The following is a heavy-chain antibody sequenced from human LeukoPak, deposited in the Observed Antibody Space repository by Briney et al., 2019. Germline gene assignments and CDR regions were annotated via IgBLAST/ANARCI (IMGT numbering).Heavy chain of an antibody. CDR3: ARVVVPAATDAFDI. J-gene: IGHJ3*02. CDR2: IYHSGST. D-gene: IGHD2-2*01. Sequence: SGTLSPTCAVSGGSISSSNWWSWVRQPPGKGLEWIGEIYHSGSTNYNPSLKSRVTISVDKSKNQFSLKLSSVTAADTAVYYCARVVVPAATDAFDIWGQGTMVTVSS. CDR1: GGSISSSNW. V-gene: IGHV4-4*02.